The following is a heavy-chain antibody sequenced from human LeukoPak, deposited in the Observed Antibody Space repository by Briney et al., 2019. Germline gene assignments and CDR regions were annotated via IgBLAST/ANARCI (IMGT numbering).Heavy chain of an antibody. J-gene: IGHJ4*02. CDR2: TYYRSKWYN. Sequence: SQTLSLTCAISGDSVSSNIAAWNWIRQSPSRGLEWLGRTYYRSKWYNDYAVSVKSRITINPDTSKNQFSLQLNSVTPEDTAVYYCARGSDYYYDSSGPFYYFDYWGQGTLVTVSS. CDR1: GDSVSSNIAA. V-gene: IGHV6-1*01. CDR3: ARGSDYYYDSSGPFYYFDY. D-gene: IGHD3-22*01.